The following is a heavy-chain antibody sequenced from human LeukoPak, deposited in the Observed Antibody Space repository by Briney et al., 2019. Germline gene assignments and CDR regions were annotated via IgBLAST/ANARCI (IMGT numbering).Heavy chain of an antibody. CDR3: ARSSIAARPWWFDP. J-gene: IGHJ5*02. CDR2: ISAYNGNT. V-gene: IGHV1-18*01. Sequence: ASVKVSCKASGYTFTSHGISWVRQAPGQGLEWMGWISAYNGNTNYAQKLQGRVTMTTDTSTSTACMELRSLRSDDTAVYYCARSSIAARPWWFDPWGQGTLVTVSS. CDR1: GYTFTSHG. D-gene: IGHD6-6*01.